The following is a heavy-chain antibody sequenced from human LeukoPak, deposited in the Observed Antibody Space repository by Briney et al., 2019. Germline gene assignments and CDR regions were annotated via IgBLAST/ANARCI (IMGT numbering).Heavy chain of an antibody. CDR3: ARDASKGLDY. CDR2: VNPSGGST. J-gene: IGHJ4*02. V-gene: IGHV1-46*01. Sequence: ASVKASCKASGYTFTSYYMHWVRQAPGQGLEWMGIVNPSGGSTSYAQKFQGRVTMTRDTSTSTVYMELSSLRSEDTAVYYCARDASKGLDYWGQGTLVTVSS. CDR1: GYTFTSYY. D-gene: IGHD3-16*01.